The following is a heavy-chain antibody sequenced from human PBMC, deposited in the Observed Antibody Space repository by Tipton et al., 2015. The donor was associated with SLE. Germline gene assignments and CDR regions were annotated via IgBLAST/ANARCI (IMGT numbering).Heavy chain of an antibody. CDR2: ISSSSSTI. CDR1: GFTFSSYS. J-gene: IGHJ4*02. Sequence: SLRLSCAASGFTFSSYSMNWVRQAPGKGLEWVSYISSSSSTIYYADSVKGRFTISRDNAKKSLFLQMHSLRVEDTAVYYCVRGGKGLDSWGQGILVTVPS. CDR3: VRGGKGLDS. D-gene: IGHD4-23*01. V-gene: IGHV3-48*04.